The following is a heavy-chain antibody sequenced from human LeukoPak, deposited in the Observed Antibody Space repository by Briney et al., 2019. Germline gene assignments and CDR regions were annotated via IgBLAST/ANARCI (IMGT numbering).Heavy chain of an antibody. D-gene: IGHD6-19*01. CDR3: ARWDNSAY. V-gene: IGHV3-48*04. CDR1: GLTFSSYS. J-gene: IGHJ4*02. Sequence: GGSLRLSCAASGLTFSSYSMNWVRQAPGKGLEWVSYISSSSSTIYYADSVKGRFTISRDNAKNSLYLQMNSLRAEDTAVYYCARWDNSAYWGQGTLVTVSS. CDR2: ISSSSSTI.